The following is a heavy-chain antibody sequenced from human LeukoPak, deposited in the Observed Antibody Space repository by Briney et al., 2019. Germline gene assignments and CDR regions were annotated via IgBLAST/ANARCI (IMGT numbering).Heavy chain of an antibody. D-gene: IGHD3-9*01. J-gene: IGHJ3*02. CDR2: ISSSSSYI. V-gene: IGHV3-21*01. CDR1: GFTFSSYS. Sequence: GGSLRLSCAASGFTFSSYSMNWVRQAPGKGLEWVSSISSSSSYIYYADSVKGRFTISRDNAKNSLYLQMNSLRAEDTAVYYCARIGGVLRYFDWLFGDKDASDIWGQGTMVTVSS. CDR3: ARIGGVLRYFDWLFGDKDASDI.